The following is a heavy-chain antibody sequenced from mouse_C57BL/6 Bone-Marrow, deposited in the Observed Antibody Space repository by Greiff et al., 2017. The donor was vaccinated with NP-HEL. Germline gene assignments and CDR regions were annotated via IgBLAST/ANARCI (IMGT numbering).Heavy chain of an antibody. V-gene: IGHV1-74*01. CDR3: AITYFDY. J-gene: IGHJ2*01. Sequence: QVQLQQPGAELVKPGASVKVSCKASGYTFTSYRMHWVKQRPGQGLEWIGRINPSDSDTNYNQKFKGKATLTVDKSSSTAYMQLSSLTSEDSAVYYCAITYFDYWGQGTTLTVSS. CDR2: INPSDSDT. CDR1: GYTFTSYR.